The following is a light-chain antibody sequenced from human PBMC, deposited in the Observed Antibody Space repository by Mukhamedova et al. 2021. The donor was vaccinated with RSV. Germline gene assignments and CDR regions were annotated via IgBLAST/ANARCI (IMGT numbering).Light chain of an antibody. CDR1: QRISSSF. J-gene: IGKJ1*01. CDR3: QKYGNSPRT. V-gene: IGKV3-20*01. Sequence: GEGATLSCRASQRISSSFLAWYQQKTGQAPRVLIYGASIRATGIPDRFSDRGSGTDFTLTISRLEPEDFAVYYCQKYGNSPRTFG. CDR2: GAS.